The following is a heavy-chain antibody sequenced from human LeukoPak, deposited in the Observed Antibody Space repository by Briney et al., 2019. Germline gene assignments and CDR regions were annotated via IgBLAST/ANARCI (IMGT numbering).Heavy chain of an antibody. D-gene: IGHD3-16*01. CDR1: GYTFTGYY. J-gene: IGHJ4*02. CDR2: INPNSGGT. CDR3: ARERARTYTALYLGY. V-gene: IGHV1-2*02. Sequence: ASVKVSCKASGYTFTGYYMHWVRQAPGQGLEWMGWINPNSGGTNYAQKFQGRVTMTRDTSISTAYMELSRLRSDDTAVYYCARERARTYTALYLGYWGQGTLVTVSS.